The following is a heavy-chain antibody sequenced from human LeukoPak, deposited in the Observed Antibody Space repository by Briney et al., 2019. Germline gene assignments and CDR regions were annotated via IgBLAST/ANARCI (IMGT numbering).Heavy chain of an antibody. V-gene: IGHV3-7*05. CDR1: GFTFSSSW. CDR2: IKQDGSEK. J-gene: IGHJ4*02. Sequence: GGSLRLSCVASGFTFSSSWMSWVRQAPGKGLEWGANIKQDGSEKYCVDSVKGRFTISRDNAKNSLYLQMNSLRAEDTAVYYCAREAGIPPSTQQWPTSVDYWGQGTLVTVSS. CDR3: AREAGIPPSTQQWPTSVDY. D-gene: IGHD5-18*01.